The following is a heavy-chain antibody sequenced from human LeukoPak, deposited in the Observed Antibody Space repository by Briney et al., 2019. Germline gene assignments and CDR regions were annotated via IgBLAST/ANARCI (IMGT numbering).Heavy chain of an antibody. D-gene: IGHD2-21*02. CDR3: ARDDSSTQGQYYYYGMDV. Sequence: ASVKVSCKASGYTFTGYYMHWVRQAPGQGLEWMGWINPNSGGTNYAQKFQGWVTMTRDTSISTAYMELSRLRSDDTAVYYCARDDSSTQGQYYYYGMDVWGQGTTVTVSS. J-gene: IGHJ6*02. CDR1: GYTFTGYY. CDR2: INPNSGGT. V-gene: IGHV1-2*04.